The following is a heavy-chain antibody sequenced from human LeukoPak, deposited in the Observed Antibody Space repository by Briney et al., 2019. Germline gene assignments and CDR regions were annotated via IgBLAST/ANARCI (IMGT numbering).Heavy chain of an antibody. CDR3: AKGSGGFDY. V-gene: IGHV3-30*18. J-gene: IGHJ4*02. CDR2: ISYDGSNK. D-gene: IGHD3-16*01. Sequence: GGSLRLSCAASGFTFSSYGMHWVRQAPGKGLEWVAVISYDGSNKYYADSVKGRFTISRDNSKNTLYLQMNSLRAEDTAVYYCAKGSGGFDYWGQGTLVTVSS. CDR1: GFTFSSYG.